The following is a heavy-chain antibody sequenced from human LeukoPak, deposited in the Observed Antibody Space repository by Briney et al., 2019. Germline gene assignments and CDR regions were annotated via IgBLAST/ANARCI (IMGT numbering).Heavy chain of an antibody. CDR3: ARENSGSYYQFDC. CDR2: IRYDGSDK. J-gene: IGHJ4*02. D-gene: IGHD1-26*01. CDR1: GFTFSNYG. V-gene: IGHV3-30*02. Sequence: GGSLRLSCAASGFTFSNYGMHWVRQAPGKGLEWVAFIRYDGSDKYYEDSLKGRFTISRDNSKNTVYLQMNSLRAEDTAVYYCARENSGSYYQFDCWGQGTLVTVSS.